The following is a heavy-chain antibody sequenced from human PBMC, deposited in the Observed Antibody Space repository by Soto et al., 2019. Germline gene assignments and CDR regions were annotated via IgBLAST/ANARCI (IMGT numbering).Heavy chain of an antibody. Sequence: QVHLVQSGAEVEKPGASVKVSCKASGYTVTDYAIYWVRQAPGQSLEWMGWITPGNGKTRYSEKFQGRVTITWDTSATTAYMEMSSLRSEDTAVFYCARGHSGWYYLGDNWGQGTLVTVSS. CDR2: ITPGNGKT. D-gene: IGHD6-19*01. CDR3: ARGHSGWYYLGDN. V-gene: IGHV1-3*01. J-gene: IGHJ4*02. CDR1: GYTVTDYA.